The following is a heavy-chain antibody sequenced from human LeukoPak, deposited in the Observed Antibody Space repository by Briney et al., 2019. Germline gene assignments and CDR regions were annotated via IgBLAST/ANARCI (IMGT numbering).Heavy chain of an antibody. CDR3: ARSPHEYYDILTGWAPYYYYGMDV. V-gene: IGHV3-48*01. D-gene: IGHD3-9*01. Sequence: PGGSLRLSCAASGFTFSSYSMNWVRQSPGKGLEWLSYISGGSDTRYHADSLKGRFTISRDNAKNSLYLQMNSLRSEDTAVYYCARSPHEYYDILTGWAPYYYYGMDVWGQGTTVTVS. J-gene: IGHJ6*02. CDR1: GFTFSSYS. CDR2: ISGGSDTR.